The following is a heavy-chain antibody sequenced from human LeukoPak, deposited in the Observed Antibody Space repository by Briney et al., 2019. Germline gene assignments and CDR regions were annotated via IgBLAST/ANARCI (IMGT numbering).Heavy chain of an antibody. J-gene: IGHJ3*02. V-gene: IGHV3-21*01. Sequence: GGSLRLSCTASGFTFNNYNMNWVRQAPGKGLEWVSSISSGGTYTYYADSVKGRFTVSRDNSKNTLYLQMNSLRAEDTAVYYCARWGGGNFWSGYYSDAFDIWGQGTMVTVSS. CDR2: ISSGGTYT. CDR3: ARWGGGNFWSGYYSDAFDI. CDR1: GFTFNNYN. D-gene: IGHD3-3*01.